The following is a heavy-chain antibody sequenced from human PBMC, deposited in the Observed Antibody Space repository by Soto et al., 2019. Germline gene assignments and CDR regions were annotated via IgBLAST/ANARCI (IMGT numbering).Heavy chain of an antibody. D-gene: IGHD6-13*01. V-gene: IGHV3-21*01. J-gene: IGHJ4*02. CDR3: ARARIAAAGGPCYFDY. Sequence: LRLSCAASGFAFSSFSMNWVRQAPGKGLEWVSSISSRTGYISSADSVKGRFTISRDNAKNSLYLQMNSLTAEDTALYYCARARIAAAGGPCYFDYWGQGTLVTVSS. CDR1: GFAFSSFS. CDR2: ISSRTGYI.